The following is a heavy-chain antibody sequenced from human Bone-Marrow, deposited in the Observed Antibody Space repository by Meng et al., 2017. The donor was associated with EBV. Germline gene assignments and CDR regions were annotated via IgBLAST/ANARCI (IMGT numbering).Heavy chain of an antibody. Sequence: QLWVSGGDLVQPGGSLRLSWASCGFTFTSYGIIWVRQAPGEGLEWMGCISAYNGNTNYAQKLQGRVTMTTDTSTSTAYMELRSLRSDDTAVYYCARDVGATNVYDYWGQGTLVTVSS. CDR2: ISAYNGNT. CDR1: GFTFTSYG. J-gene: IGHJ4*02. D-gene: IGHD1-26*01. V-gene: IGHV1-18*01. CDR3: ARDVGATNVYDY.